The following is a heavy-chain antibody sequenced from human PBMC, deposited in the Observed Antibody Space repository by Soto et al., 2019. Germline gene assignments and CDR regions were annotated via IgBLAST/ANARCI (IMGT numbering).Heavy chain of an antibody. D-gene: IGHD4-17*01. CDR3: ARVFPVHNDYGDLAGNWFDP. V-gene: IGHV4-39*01. CDR2: IYYSGST. J-gene: IGHJ5*02. CDR1: GGPISSSSYY. Sequence: PSETLSLTCTVSGGPISSSSYYWGWIRQPPGKGLEWIGSIYYSGSTYYNPSLKSRVTISVDTSKNQFSLKLSSVTAADTAVYYCARVFPVHNDYGDLAGNWFDPWGQGTLVTVSS.